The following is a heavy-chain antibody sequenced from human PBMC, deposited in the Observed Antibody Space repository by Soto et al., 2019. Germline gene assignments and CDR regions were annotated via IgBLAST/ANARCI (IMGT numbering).Heavy chain of an antibody. Sequence: EVQLLESGGGLVQPGGSLRLSCAASGFTFNNYAMTWVRQAPGKGLEWVSAISGGGDTTSYADSVKGRFTVSRDGSKNTLYLRMSSLRADDTALYSCAKGRGGSGSLTPRVDFWGQGTLVTVSS. CDR1: GFTFNNYA. V-gene: IGHV3-23*01. D-gene: IGHD3-10*01. CDR3: AKGRGGSGSLTPRVDF. J-gene: IGHJ4*02. CDR2: ISGGGDTT.